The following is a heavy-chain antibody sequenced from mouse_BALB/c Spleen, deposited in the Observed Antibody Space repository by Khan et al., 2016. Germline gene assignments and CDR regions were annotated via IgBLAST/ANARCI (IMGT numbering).Heavy chain of an antibody. CDR1: GFNIKDTY. Sequence: VQLQQSGAELVKPGASVKLSCTASGFNIKDTYMHWVKQRPEQGLEWIGRIDPANVNTKYDPKFQGKATITADTSANTAYLQLSSLTSEDTAVYYCTREGSYPYWGQGTTLTVSS. J-gene: IGHJ2*01. V-gene: IGHV14-3*02. CDR3: TREGSYPY. D-gene: IGHD2-10*01. CDR2: IDPANVNT.